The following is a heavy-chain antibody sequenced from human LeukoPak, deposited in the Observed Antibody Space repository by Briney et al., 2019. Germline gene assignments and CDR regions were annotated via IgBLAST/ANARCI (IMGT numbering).Heavy chain of an antibody. V-gene: IGHV3-66*01. Sequence: PGGSLRLSCVASGFTVSSNYMSWVRQAPGKGLEWVSVIYSGGSKYHADSVKGRFTISRDNSKNALYLQMNSLRVEDTAVYCCARDKVAAAHLDYWGQGTLVTVSS. J-gene: IGHJ4*02. D-gene: IGHD2-2*01. CDR3: ARDKVAAAHLDY. CDR1: GFTVSSNY. CDR2: IYSGGSK.